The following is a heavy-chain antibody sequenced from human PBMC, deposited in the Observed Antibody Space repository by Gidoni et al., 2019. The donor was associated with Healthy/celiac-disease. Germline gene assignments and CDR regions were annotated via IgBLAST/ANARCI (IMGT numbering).Heavy chain of an antibody. D-gene: IGHD5-18*01. J-gene: IGHJ4*02. CDR1: GGTFSSYA. CDR2: IIPIFGTA. CDR3: ARGPPAAMVPFYYFDY. V-gene: IGHV1-69*01. Sequence: QVQLVQSGAEVKKPGSSVKVSCKAAGGTFSSYAISWVRQAPGQGLEWMGGIIPIFGTANYAQKFQGRVTITADESTSTAYMELSSLRSEDTAVYYCARGPPAAMVPFYYFDYWGQGTLVTVSS.